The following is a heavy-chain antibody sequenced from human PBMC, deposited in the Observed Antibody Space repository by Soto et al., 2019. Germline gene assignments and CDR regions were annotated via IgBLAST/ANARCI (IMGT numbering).Heavy chain of an antibody. Sequence: PGGSLRLSCAASGFTFSSYGMHWVRQAPGKGLEWVAVIWYDGSNKYYADSVKGRFTISRDNSKNTLYLQMNSLRAEDTAVYYCAREVVYSSSRNNWFDPWGQGTLVTVSS. CDR2: IWYDGSNK. J-gene: IGHJ5*02. CDR1: GFTFSSYG. D-gene: IGHD6-6*01. CDR3: AREVVYSSSRNNWFDP. V-gene: IGHV3-33*01.